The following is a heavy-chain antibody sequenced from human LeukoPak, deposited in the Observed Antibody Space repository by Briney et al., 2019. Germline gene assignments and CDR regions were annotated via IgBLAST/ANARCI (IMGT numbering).Heavy chain of an antibody. V-gene: IGHV4-34*01. Sequence: SETLSLTCAVYGGSFSGYYWSWIRQPPGKGLEWIGEINHSGSTNYNPSLKSRVTISADTSKNQFSLKLSSVTAADTAVYYCARGRIRSNYPTIDYYYGMDVWGQGTTVTVSS. J-gene: IGHJ6*02. CDR3: ARGRIRSNYPTIDYYYGMDV. CDR2: INHSGST. D-gene: IGHD5-12*01. CDR1: GGSFSGYY.